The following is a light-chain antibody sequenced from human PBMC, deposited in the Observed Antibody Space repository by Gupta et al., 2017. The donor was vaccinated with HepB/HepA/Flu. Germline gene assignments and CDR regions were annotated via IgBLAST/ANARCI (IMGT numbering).Light chain of an antibody. CDR2: STD. Sequence: TVVTQEPSLTVSPGGTVTLTCAFSTGAVTSGYYPNWFQQKPGQAPRSLVHSTDNKYSWTPDRFSGSLLGGKAALTLSGVQPGDEAEYYCLLYYRGAVVFGGGTRLTVL. CDR1: TGAVTSGYY. CDR3: LLYYRGAVV. V-gene: IGLV7-43*01. J-gene: IGLJ3*02.